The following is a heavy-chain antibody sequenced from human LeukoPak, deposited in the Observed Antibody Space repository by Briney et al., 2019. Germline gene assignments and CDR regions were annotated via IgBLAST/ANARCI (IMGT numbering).Heavy chain of an antibody. CDR3: ASERGGDFDY. J-gene: IGHJ4*02. CDR1: GVSISSSNSY. CDR2: IYYSGNT. V-gene: IGHV4-39*01. Sequence: SETLSLTCTVSGVSISSSNSYWGWIRQPPGKGLEWIGSIYYSGNTYYNASLKSQVSISIDTSKNQFSLRLTSVTAADTAVYYCASERGGDFDYWGQGTLVTVSS. D-gene: IGHD3-10*01.